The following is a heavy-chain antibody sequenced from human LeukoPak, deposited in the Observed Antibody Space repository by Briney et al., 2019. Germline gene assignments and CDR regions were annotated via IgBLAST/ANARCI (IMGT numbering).Heavy chain of an antibody. CDR3: ARVGYYDSSGYLRYYYYMDV. V-gene: IGHV3-48*01. CDR1: GFTFSSYS. Sequence: TGGSLRLSCAASGFTFSSYSMNWVRQAPGKGLEWVSYISSRSATIYYADSVKGRFTISRDNAKNSLYLQMNSLRAEDTAVYYCARVGYYDSSGYLRYYYYMDVWGKGTTVTVSS. D-gene: IGHD3-22*01. CDR2: ISSRSATI. J-gene: IGHJ6*03.